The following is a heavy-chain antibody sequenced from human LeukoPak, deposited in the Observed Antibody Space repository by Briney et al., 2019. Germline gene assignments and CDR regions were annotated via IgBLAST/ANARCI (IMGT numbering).Heavy chain of an antibody. CDR3: ARGAHYGGNSPDY. Sequence: GRSLRLSCAASGFNLGSYAMHWVRQAPDKGLQWVAVIWYDGSNKYYADSVKGRFIISRDNSKSTVFLQMNSLRIEDTGVYYCARGAHYGGNSPDYWGQGTLVTVSS. CDR2: IWYDGSNK. CDR1: GFNLGSYA. J-gene: IGHJ4*02. V-gene: IGHV3-30*04. D-gene: IGHD4-23*01.